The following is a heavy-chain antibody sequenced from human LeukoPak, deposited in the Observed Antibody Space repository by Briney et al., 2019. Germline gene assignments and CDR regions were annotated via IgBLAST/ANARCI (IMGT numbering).Heavy chain of an antibody. CDR2: MNPNSGNT. D-gene: IGHD3-10*01. V-gene: IGHV1-8*03. CDR3: ARGYYYYYYMDV. J-gene: IGHJ6*03. Sequence: ASVKVSCKASGYTFTSYDINWVRQATGQGLEWMGWMNPNSGNTGYAQKFQGRVTITRNTSISTAYMELSSLRSEDTAVYCCARGYYYYYYMDVWGKGTTVTVSS. CDR1: GYTFTSYD.